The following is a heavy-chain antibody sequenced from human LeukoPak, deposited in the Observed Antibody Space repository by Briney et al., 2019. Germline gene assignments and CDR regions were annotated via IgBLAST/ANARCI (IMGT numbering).Heavy chain of an antibody. Sequence: TGGSLRLSCAASGFTFSSYGMSWVRQAPGKGLEWVSAISGSGGSTYYADSVKGRFTISRDNSKNTLYLQMNSLRAEDTAVYYCAKALYYYDSSGSVFDYWGQGTLVTVSS. J-gene: IGHJ4*02. CDR2: ISGSGGST. D-gene: IGHD3-22*01. CDR3: AKALYYYDSSGSVFDY. V-gene: IGHV3-23*01. CDR1: GFTFSSYG.